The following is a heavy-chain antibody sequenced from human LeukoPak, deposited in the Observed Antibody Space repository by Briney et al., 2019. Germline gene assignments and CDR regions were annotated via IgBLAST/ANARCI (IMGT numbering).Heavy chain of an antibody. CDR2: IYSGGST. D-gene: IGHD3-16*01. V-gene: IGHV3-53*05. J-gene: IGHJ5*02. CDR3: AGVEGGDWFDP. CDR1: GFTVSSNY. Sequence: GGSLRLSCAASGFTVSSNYMSWVRQAPGKGLEWVSVIYSGGSTYYADSVKGRFTISRDNSKNTLYLQMNSLRPEDTAVYYRAGVEGGDWFDPWGQGTLVTVSS.